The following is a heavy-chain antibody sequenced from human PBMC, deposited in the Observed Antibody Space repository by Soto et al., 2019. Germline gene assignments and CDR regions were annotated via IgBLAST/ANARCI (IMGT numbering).Heavy chain of an antibody. CDR1: GFTFSDYY. Sequence: PGGSLRLSCAASGFTFSDYYMSWIRQAPGEGLEWVSYISSSSSYTNYADSVKGRFTISRDNAKNSLYLQMNSLRAEDTALYYCARDHHRYSGYDYVDYWGQGILVTVSS. CDR2: ISSSSSYT. V-gene: IGHV3-11*05. D-gene: IGHD5-12*01. J-gene: IGHJ4*02. CDR3: ARDHHRYSGYDYVDY.